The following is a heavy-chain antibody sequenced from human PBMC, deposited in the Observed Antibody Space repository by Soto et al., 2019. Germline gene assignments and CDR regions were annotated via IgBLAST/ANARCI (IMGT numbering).Heavy chain of an antibody. CDR2: TYYRSKWYS. CDR1: GDSVSSTSAA. J-gene: IGHJ6*02. D-gene: IGHD2-15*01. V-gene: IGHV6-1*01. Sequence: PSQTLSLTCAISGDSVSSTSAAWSRIRQSPSRGLEWLGRTYYRSKWYSDYAVSVKSRITINPDTSKNQFSLQLNSVTPEDTAVYYCARVHCSAGTCLDGLDFWGQGTTVTVSS. CDR3: ARVHCSAGTCLDGLDF.